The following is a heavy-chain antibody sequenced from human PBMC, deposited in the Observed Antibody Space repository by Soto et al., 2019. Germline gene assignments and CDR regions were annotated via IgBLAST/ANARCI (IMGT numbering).Heavy chain of an antibody. Sequence: PSDTLSLKCSVSGGPLGSVDNYWAWIRQAPGKGLEWIGSVYYVGSPFYNPSLKSRVTMSIDTTKNQFSLNLTSVTATDTAVYYCATIIIPGTRHTDFGPRGQGISVTVSS. CDR2: VYYVGSP. CDR3: ATIIIPGTRHTDFGP. V-gene: IGHV4-39*01. J-gene: IGHJ5*02. CDR1: GGPLGSVDNY.